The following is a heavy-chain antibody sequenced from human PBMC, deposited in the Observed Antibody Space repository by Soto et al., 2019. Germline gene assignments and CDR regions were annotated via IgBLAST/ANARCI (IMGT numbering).Heavy chain of an antibody. CDR1: GGSFSDYY. V-gene: IGHV4-34*01. Sequence: SETLSLTCAVYGGSFSDYYWSWIRQPPGKGLEWIGEINYSGSTNYEPSLKSRVTVSVDTSKTQFSLGLSSVTAADTALYYCARRRISGRRVGAFDIWGQGTMVTVSS. CDR2: INYSGST. CDR3: ARRRISGRRVGAFDI. J-gene: IGHJ3*02. D-gene: IGHD6-6*01.